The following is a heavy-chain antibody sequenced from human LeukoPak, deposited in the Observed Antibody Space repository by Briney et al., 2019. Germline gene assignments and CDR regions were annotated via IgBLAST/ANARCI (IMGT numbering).Heavy chain of an antibody. J-gene: IGHJ5*02. D-gene: IGHD6-13*01. CDR1: GGTFSSYA. CDR3: ARVLDEQQLHWDTTTCIIDP. Sequence: SVKVSCKASGGTFSSYAISWVRQAPGQGLEWMGGIIPIFGTANYAQKFQGRVTITADKSTSTAYMELSSLRSEDTAVYYCARVLDEQQLHWDTTTCIIDPWGPGTLVTVSS. V-gene: IGHV1-69*06. CDR2: IIPIFGTA.